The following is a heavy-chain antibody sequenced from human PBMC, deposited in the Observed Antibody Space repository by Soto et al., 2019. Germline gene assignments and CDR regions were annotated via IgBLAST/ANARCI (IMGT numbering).Heavy chain of an antibody. CDR1: GGSISSYY. Sequence: SETLSLTCTVSGGSISSYYWSWIRQPTGKGLEWIGYIYYSGSTNYNPSLKSRVTISVDTSKNQFSLKLSSVTAADTAVYYCASAQSSNYYYYGMDVWGQGTTVTVSS. J-gene: IGHJ6*02. V-gene: IGHV4-59*08. CDR2: IYYSGST. CDR3: ASAQSSNYYYYGMDV.